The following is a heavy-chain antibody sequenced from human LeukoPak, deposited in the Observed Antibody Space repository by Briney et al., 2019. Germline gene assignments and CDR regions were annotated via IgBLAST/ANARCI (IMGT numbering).Heavy chain of an antibody. CDR2: INHSGST. CDR1: GGSFSGYY. J-gene: IGHJ5*02. V-gene: IGHV4-34*01. Sequence: PSETLSLTCAVYGGSFSGYYWNWIRQPPGKGLEGIGEINHSGSTNYIPSLKSRVTISVDTSKNQFSLKLSSVTAADTAVYYCARGSKMLGYNWFDPWGQGTLVTVSP. D-gene: IGHD1-26*01. CDR3: ARGSKMLGYNWFDP.